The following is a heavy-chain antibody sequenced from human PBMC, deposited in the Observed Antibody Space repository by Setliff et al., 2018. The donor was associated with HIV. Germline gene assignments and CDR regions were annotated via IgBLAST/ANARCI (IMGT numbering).Heavy chain of an antibody. Sequence: PGGSLRLSCAASGFSFSNAWMDWVRQAPGKGRVWVSRINSDGSSTSYADSVKGRFTISRDNAKNTLYLQMNSLRAEDTALYYCARGGGYDRIDYWGQGTLVTVSS. CDR1: GFSFSNAW. CDR2: INSDGSST. V-gene: IGHV3-74*01. D-gene: IGHD5-12*01. CDR3: ARGGGYDRIDY. J-gene: IGHJ4*02.